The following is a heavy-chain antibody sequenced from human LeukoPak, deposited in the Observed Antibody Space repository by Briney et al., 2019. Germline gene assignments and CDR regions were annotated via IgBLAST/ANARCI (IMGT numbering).Heavy chain of an antibody. CDR1: RFSFSNYW. CDR2: VKSDGSNP. Sequence: GGSLRLSCAASRFSFSNYWMRWVRQAPGKGLVWVSRVKSDGSNPSYADSVRGRFTISRDNAENMLYLQMNTLGAEDTAVYYCARDIVSGSGSLDYWGQGTLVTVSS. V-gene: IGHV3-74*01. CDR3: ARDIVSGSGSLDY. D-gene: IGHD3-10*01. J-gene: IGHJ4*02.